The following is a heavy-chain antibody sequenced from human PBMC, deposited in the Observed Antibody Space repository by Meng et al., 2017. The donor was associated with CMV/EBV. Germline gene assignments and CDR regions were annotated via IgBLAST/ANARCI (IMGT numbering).Heavy chain of an antibody. D-gene: IGHD5-12*01. Sequence: ASVKVSCKGSGYTFTGYYLHWVRQAPGQGLEWMGWINPNTNGTNYAQKFQGRVSMTRDTSISIAYMELSRLRSDDTAVYFCAREAAGYDLNAFEIWGQGTTVTVSS. J-gene: IGHJ3*02. CDR3: AREAAGYDLNAFEI. CDR1: GYTFTGYY. CDR2: INPNTNGT. V-gene: IGHV1-2*02.